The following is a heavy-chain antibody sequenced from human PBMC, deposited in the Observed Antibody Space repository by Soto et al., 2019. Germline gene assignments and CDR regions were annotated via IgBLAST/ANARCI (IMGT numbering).Heavy chain of an antibody. CDR2: MNPNSGNT. CDR1: GYTFTSYD. D-gene: IGHD4-17*01. V-gene: IGHV1-8*01. J-gene: IGHJ6*02. Sequence: ASVKVSCKASGYTFTSYDINWVRQATGQGLEWMGWMNPNSGNTGYAQKFQGRVTITADESTSTAYMELSSLRSEDTAVYYCARPDYGDYGYYYYGMDVWGQGTTVTVSS. CDR3: ARPDYGDYGYYYYGMDV.